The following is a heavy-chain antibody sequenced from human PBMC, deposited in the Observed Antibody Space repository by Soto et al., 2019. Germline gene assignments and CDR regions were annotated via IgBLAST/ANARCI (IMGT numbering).Heavy chain of an antibody. Sequence: PGESLKISCKGSGYSFTNYWIGWVRQMPGKGLEWMGIIYPGDSDTRYSPSFQGQVIISADKSISTAYLQWSGLKASDTAMYYCARRSSTYYYGMDVWGQGTTVTVSS. V-gene: IGHV5-51*01. J-gene: IGHJ6*02. CDR3: ARRSSTYYYGMDV. CDR1: GYSFTNYW. CDR2: IYPGDSDT. D-gene: IGHD1-26*01.